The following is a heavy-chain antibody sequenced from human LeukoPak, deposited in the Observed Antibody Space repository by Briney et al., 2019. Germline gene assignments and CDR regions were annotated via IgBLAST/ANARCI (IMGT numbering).Heavy chain of an antibody. CDR3: ARDVDGDSYFLDK. CDR2: INHSGST. J-gene: IGHJ4*02. CDR1: GGSFSGYY. V-gene: IGHV4-34*01. Sequence: SETLSLTCAVYGGSFSGYYWSWIRQPPGKGLEWIGEINHSGSTNYNPSLKSRVTISVDTSKNQFSLKLTSLTAADTAVYYCARDVDGDSYFLDKWGQGTLVTVSS. D-gene: IGHD3-10*01.